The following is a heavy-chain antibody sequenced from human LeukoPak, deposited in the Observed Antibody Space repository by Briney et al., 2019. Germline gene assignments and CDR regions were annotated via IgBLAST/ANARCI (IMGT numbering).Heavy chain of an antibody. V-gene: IGHV1-2*02. CDR3: ARRRNGGYNWFDP. CDR1: GYTFTGYY. Sequence: ASVKVSCKASGYTFTGYYMHWVRQAPGQGLEWVGWINHNSGGTNYAQKFQGRVTMTRDTSISTAYMELSRLRSDDSAVYYCARRRNGGYNWFDPWGQGTLVTVSS. J-gene: IGHJ5*02. CDR2: INHNSGGT. D-gene: IGHD2-8*01.